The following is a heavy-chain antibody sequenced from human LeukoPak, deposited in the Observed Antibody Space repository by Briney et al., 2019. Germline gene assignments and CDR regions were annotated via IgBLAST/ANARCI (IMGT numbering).Heavy chain of an antibody. J-gene: IGHJ4*02. D-gene: IGHD3-10*01. CDR1: GYTFTSYA. CDR3: ARSFGRHYYGSGSYSGNLKYSFDY. V-gene: IGHV1-3*02. Sequence: ASVTVSCKASGYTFTSYAMHWVRQAPGQRLEWMGWSNAGNGNTKYSQEFQGRVTITRDTSASTAYMELSSLRSEDTAVYYCARSFGRHYYGSGSYSGNLKYSFDYWGQGTLVTVSS. CDR2: SNAGNGNT.